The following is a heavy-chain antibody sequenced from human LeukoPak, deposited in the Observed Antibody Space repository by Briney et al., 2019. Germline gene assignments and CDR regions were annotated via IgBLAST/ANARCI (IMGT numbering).Heavy chain of an antibody. Sequence: SETLSLTCGVSGYSIGSGYYWGWIRQPPGKGLEWIGSIYHSGSTYYNPSLRSRVTISVDTSKNQFSLKLSSVTAADTAVYYCASAPGPSLFDYWGQGTLVTVSS. D-gene: IGHD6-13*01. CDR1: GYSIGSGYY. J-gene: IGHJ4*02. V-gene: IGHV4-38-2*01. CDR3: ASAPGPSLFDY. CDR2: IYHSGST.